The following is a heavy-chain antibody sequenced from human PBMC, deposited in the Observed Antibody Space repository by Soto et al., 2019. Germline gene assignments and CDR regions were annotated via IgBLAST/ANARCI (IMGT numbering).Heavy chain of an antibody. J-gene: IGHJ5*02. D-gene: IGHD2-15*01. Sequence: SETLSLTCAAYGGSFRGYYWSWIRQPPGKGLEWIGEINHSGSTNYNPSLKSRVTISVDTSKNQFSLKLSSVTAADTAVYYCATEIVANWFDPWGQGTLVTVSS. CDR1: GGSFRGYY. CDR3: ATEIVANWFDP. V-gene: IGHV4-34*01. CDR2: INHSGST.